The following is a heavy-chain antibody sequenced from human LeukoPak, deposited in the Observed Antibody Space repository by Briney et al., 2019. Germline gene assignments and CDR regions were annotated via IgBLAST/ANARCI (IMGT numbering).Heavy chain of an antibody. CDR3: ARELTEWFGESNPDY. CDR1: GYTFTSYG. V-gene: IGHV1-18*01. CDR2: ISAYNGNT. Sequence: ASVKVSCKASGYTFTSYGISWVRQAPGQGLEWMGWISAYNGNTNYAQKLQGRVTMTTDTSTSTAYMELRSLRSDDTAVYYCARELTEWFGESNPDYWGQGTLVTVSS. J-gene: IGHJ4*02. D-gene: IGHD3-10*01.